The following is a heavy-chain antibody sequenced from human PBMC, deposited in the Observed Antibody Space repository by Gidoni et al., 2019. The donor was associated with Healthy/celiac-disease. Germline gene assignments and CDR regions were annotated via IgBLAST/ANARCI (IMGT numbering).Heavy chain of an antibody. CDR3: ARDPTVTTGGAFDI. CDR2: IYYSGST. CDR1: GGSISSYY. V-gene: IGHV4-59*01. Sequence: QVQLQESGPGLVKPSETLSLTCTVSGGSISSYYWSWIRQPPGKGLEWIGYIYYSGSTNYNPSLKSRVTISVDTSKNQFSLKLSSVTAADTAVYYCARDPTVTTGGAFDIWGQGTMVTVSS. J-gene: IGHJ3*02. D-gene: IGHD4-17*01.